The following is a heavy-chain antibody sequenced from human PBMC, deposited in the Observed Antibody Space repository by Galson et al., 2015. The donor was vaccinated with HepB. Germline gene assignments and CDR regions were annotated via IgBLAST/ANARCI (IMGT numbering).Heavy chain of an antibody. CDR3: ARDGSQSRQTRVFDY. CDR2: ISSSSSYI. Sequence: SLRLSCAASGFTFSSYSMNWVRQAPGKGLEWVSSISSSSSYIYYADSVKGRFTISRDNAKNSLYLQMNSLRAEDTAVYYCARDGSQSRQTRVFDYWGQGTLVTVSS. D-gene: IGHD1-1*01. V-gene: IGHV3-21*01. J-gene: IGHJ4*02. CDR1: GFTFSSYS.